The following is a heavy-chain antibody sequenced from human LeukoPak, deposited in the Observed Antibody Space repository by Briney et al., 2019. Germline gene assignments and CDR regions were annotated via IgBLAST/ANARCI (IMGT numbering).Heavy chain of an antibody. CDR1: GYTFTSYY. Sequence: ASVKVSCKASGYTFTSYYMHWVRQAPGQGLEWMGIINPSGGSTSYAQKFQGRVTMTRDTSTSTVYMELSSLRSEDTAVYYCARSRHPYYYDSSGPHFDYWGQGTLVIVSS. CDR3: ARSRHPYYYDSSGPHFDY. J-gene: IGHJ4*02. D-gene: IGHD3-22*01. CDR2: INPSGGST. V-gene: IGHV1-46*01.